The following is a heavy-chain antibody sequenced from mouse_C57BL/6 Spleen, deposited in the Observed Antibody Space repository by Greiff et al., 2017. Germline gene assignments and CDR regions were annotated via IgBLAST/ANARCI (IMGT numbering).Heavy chain of an antibody. J-gene: IGHJ3*01. CDR1: GYTFTDYN. CDR2: INPNNGGT. Sequence: VQLQQSGPELVKPGASVKIPCKASGYTFTDYNMDWVKQSHGKSLEWIGDINPNNGGTIYNQKFKGKATLTVDKSSSTAYMELRSLTSEDTAVYYCAREDSSGYVAWFAYWGQGTLVTVSA. CDR3: AREDSSGYVAWFAY. D-gene: IGHD3-2*02. V-gene: IGHV1-18*01.